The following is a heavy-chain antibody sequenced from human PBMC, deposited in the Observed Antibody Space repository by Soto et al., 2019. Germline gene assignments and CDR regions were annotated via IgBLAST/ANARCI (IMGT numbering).Heavy chain of an antibody. CDR3: ARGIATGQLDP. J-gene: IGHJ5*02. V-gene: IGHV1-3*01. CDR1: GFTFTSYA. Sequence: ASVKVSCKASGFTFTSYAIHWVRQAPGQSLEWMGWINPDNGNTKSSQKFQDRVIITRDTSASTAYMDLSSLRSEDTAVYYCARGIATGQLDPWGQGTLVTVSS. D-gene: IGHD2-15*01. CDR2: INPDNGNT.